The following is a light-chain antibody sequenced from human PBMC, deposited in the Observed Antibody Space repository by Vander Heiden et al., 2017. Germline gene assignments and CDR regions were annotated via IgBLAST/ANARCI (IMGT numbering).Light chain of an antibody. J-gene: IGLJ3*02. V-gene: IGLV1-44*01. CDR3: TSWDNSLNARV. CDR1: GSHIGRNT. CDR2: YND. Sequence: QSVLAQPPSASGTAWPMLPLSCSRSGSHIGRNTVNWYQQLPGAAPRLLIYYNDQLPSRVPDRLSGSKSGTSASLAISGLQSEDEADYYCTSWDNSLNARVFGGGTKLTVL.